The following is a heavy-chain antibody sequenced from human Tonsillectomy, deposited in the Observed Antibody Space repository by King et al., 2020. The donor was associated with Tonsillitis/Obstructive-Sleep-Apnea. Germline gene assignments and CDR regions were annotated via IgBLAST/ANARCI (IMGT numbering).Heavy chain of an antibody. CDR1: GFTFGDYY. V-gene: IGHV3-11*05. CDR3: ARDIVVVPTAAWWFDP. CDR2: ISSSSTYT. Sequence: VQLVESGGGLVKPGGSLRLSCAASGFTFGDYYMSWIRQAPGKGLEWVSYISSSSTYTNYADTVKGRFTISRDNAKNSLYLQMNGLRAEGTAVYYCARDIVVVPTAAWWFDPWGQGTLVTVSS. J-gene: IGHJ5*02. D-gene: IGHD2-2*01.